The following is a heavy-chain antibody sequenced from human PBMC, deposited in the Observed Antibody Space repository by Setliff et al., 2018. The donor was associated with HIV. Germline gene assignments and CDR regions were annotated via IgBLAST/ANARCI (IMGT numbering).Heavy chain of an antibody. V-gene: IGHV4-38-2*01. D-gene: IGHD4-17*01. CDR2: IYHSGST. CDR3: AGDYAGSGRPFDY. Sequence: SETLSLTCAVSGYAISSGYYWGWIRQPPGKGLEWIGSIYHSGSTYYNPSLKSRVTISVDTSKNQFSLKLSSVTAADTAVYFCAGDYAGSGRPFDYWGQGTLVTVSS. CDR1: GYAISSGYY. J-gene: IGHJ4*02.